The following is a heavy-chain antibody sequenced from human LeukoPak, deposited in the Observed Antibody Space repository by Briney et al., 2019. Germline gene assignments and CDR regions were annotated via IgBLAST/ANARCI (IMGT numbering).Heavy chain of an antibody. CDR2: INHSGST. J-gene: IGHJ4*02. D-gene: IGHD3-22*01. Sequence: SETLSLTCAVYGGSFSGYYWSWIRQPPGKGLEWIGEINHSGSTNYNPSLKSRVTISVDTSKNQFSPKLSSVTAADTAVYYCANPRYDSSGYYYVDWGQGTLVTVSS. V-gene: IGHV4-34*01. CDR3: ANPRYDSSGYYYVD. CDR1: GGSFSGYY.